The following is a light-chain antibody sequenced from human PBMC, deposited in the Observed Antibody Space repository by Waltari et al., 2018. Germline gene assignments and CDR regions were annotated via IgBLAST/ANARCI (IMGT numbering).Light chain of an antibody. CDR3: SSYTSSRAIFV. CDR1: GSDVGGYAY. CDR2: DVN. V-gene: IGLV2-14*01. J-gene: IGLJ1*01. Sequence: QSALTQPASVSGSPGQSITISCTGTGSDVGGYAYVSWYQRHPGKVPKVMIYDVNKRPSGVSDRFSGSKSGYTASLTISGLQAQDEADYYCSSYTSSRAIFVFGIGTKVTVL.